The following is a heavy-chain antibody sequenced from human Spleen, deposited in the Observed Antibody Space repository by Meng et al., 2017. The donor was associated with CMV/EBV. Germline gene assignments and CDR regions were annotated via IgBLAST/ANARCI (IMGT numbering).Heavy chain of an antibody. D-gene: IGHD2-2*01. J-gene: IGHJ4*02. CDR3: ASQRY. Sequence: VELPASGPRLVSPPDTMSPTCTVSCVSSSSYYWRWIRPPSGNGLECIGRVYTIGSTNYNPALNSRVTMSVDTSKNQFSLKLGSVTAADTAVYYCASQRYWGQGTLVTVSS. CDR1: CVSSSSYY. V-gene: IGHV4-4*07. CDR2: VYTIGST.